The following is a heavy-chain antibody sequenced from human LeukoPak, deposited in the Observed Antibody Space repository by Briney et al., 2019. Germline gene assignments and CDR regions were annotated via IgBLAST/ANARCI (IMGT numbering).Heavy chain of an antibody. CDR3: AREGSSVLGTLVYYGMDV. D-gene: IGHD2-2*01. CDR1: GGTFSSYA. V-gene: IGHV1-69*06. Sequence: SVKVSCKASGGTFSSYAISWVRQAPGQGLEWMGGIIPIFGTANYAQKFQGRVTITADKSTSTAYMELSSLRSEDTAVYYCAREGSSVLGTLVYYGMDVWGRGTTVTVSS. CDR2: IIPIFGTA. J-gene: IGHJ6*04.